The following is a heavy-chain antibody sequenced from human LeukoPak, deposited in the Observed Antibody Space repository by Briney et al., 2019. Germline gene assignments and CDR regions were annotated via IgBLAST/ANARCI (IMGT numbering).Heavy chain of an antibody. CDR3: ARQPLYCSSTSCYFDY. J-gene: IGHJ4*02. D-gene: IGHD2-2*01. CDR1: GYSFTSYW. Sequence: GEPLKISCKGSGYSFTSYWIGWVRQRPGKGLEWMGVIYPGDSDTRYSPSFQGHVTISADESAGTAYLQWSSLKASDTAMYYCARQPLYCSSTSCYFDYWGQGTLVTVSS. V-gene: IGHV5-51*01. CDR2: IYPGDSDT.